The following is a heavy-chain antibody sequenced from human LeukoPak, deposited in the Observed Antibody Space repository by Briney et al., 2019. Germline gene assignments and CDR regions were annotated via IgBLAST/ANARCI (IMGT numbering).Heavy chain of an antibody. Sequence: SETLSLTCAVYGGPFSGYYWSWIRQPPGKGLEWIGEINHSGSTNYNPSLKSRVTISVDTSKNQFSLKLSSVTAADTAVYYCARGLRTLDRFDYWGQGTLVTVSS. CDR2: INHSGST. CDR1: GGPFSGYY. CDR3: ARGLRTLDRFDY. V-gene: IGHV4-34*01. J-gene: IGHJ4*02. D-gene: IGHD1-1*01.